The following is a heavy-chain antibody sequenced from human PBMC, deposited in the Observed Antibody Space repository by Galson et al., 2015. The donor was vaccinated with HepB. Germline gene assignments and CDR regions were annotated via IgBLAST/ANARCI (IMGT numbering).Heavy chain of an antibody. CDR2: ISSSSSYI. D-gene: IGHD3-3*01. CDR3: AREGSRKYYDFWSGYSSFDY. Sequence: SLRLSCAASGFTFSSYSMNWVRQAPGKGLEWVSSISSSSSYIYYADSVKGRFTISRDNAKNSLYLQMNSLRAEDTAVYYCAREGSRKYYDFWSGYSSFDYWGQGTLVTVSS. V-gene: IGHV3-21*01. CDR1: GFTFSSYS. J-gene: IGHJ4*02.